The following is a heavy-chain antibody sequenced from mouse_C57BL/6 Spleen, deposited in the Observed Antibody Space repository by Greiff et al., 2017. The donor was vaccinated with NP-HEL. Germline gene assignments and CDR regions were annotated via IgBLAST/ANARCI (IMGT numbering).Heavy chain of an antibody. D-gene: IGHD1-1*01. Sequence: EVKLVESGGGLVKPGGSLKLSCAASGFTFSDYGMHWVRQAPEKGLEWVAYISSGSSTIYYADTVKGRFTISRDNAKNTLFLQMTSLRSEDTAMYYCARHYGSLYAMDYWGQGTSVTVSS. CDR1: GFTFSDYG. CDR2: ISSGSSTI. CDR3: ARHYGSLYAMDY. J-gene: IGHJ4*01. V-gene: IGHV5-17*01.